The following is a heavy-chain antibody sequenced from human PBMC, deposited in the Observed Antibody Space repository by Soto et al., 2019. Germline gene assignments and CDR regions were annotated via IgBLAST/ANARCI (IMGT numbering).Heavy chain of an antibody. V-gene: IGHV3-48*01. J-gene: IGHJ6*03. Sequence: EVQLVESGGGLVQPGGSLRLSCATSGFILSDCAMNWVRQAPGKGLEWVSYISSSSSVIDYADSVKGRFTVSRDNAGNSLYLQMNRLRAEDTAVYYCARDLSWGSNWYYYMDVWGKGTTVTVSS. CDR3: ARDLSWGSNWYYYMDV. CDR1: GFILSDCA. CDR2: ISSSSSVI. D-gene: IGHD7-27*01.